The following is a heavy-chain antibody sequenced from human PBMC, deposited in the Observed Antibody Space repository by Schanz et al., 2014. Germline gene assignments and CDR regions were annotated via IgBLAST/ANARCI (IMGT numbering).Heavy chain of an antibody. V-gene: IGHV4-38-2*02. D-gene: IGHD3-10*01. Sequence: QVQLQESRPRLVKPSETLSLTCNVSGYSISSGYYWGWIRQSPGKGLEWIGYVFYSGTTYYNPSRGGRVTISVDTSETQFSQSLPSATAADTAVYFCARRHGLIRGILIGDDWGRGTLVTVSS. CDR2: VFYSGTT. CDR1: GYSISSGYY. J-gene: IGHJ4*02. CDR3: ARRHGLIRGILIGDD.